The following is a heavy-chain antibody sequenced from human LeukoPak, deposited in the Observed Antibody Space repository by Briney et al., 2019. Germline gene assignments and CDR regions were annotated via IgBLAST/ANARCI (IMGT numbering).Heavy chain of an antibody. Sequence: PSETLSLTCTVSGGSITSCSYYWGWLRQPPGKGLEGIVSIYYSGSTYYNPSLKSRVTISVDTSNKLFSLKLSSVTAADTAVYYCARVSCSGGACPFGSWFDPWGQGTLVTVSS. V-gene: IGHV4-39*02. CDR3: ARVSCSGGACPFGSWFDP. CDR1: GGSITSCSYY. J-gene: IGHJ5*02. D-gene: IGHD2-15*01. CDR2: IYYSGST.